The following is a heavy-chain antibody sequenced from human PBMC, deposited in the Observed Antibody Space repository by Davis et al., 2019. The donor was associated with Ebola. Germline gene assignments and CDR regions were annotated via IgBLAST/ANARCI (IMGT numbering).Heavy chain of an antibody. CDR1: GFTFSDFT. J-gene: IGHJ6*02. Sequence: PGGSLRLSCAASGFTFSDFTMNWVRQAPGKGLEWVSSIGKNGNYKYYADAMKGRFTLSRDNAKSSLYLQMNSLRAEDTAVYYCARVRGYYDSSGYFYGLDVWGQGTTVTVSS. V-gene: IGHV3-21*01. D-gene: IGHD3-22*01. CDR2: IGKNGNYK. CDR3: ARVRGYYDSSGYFYGLDV.